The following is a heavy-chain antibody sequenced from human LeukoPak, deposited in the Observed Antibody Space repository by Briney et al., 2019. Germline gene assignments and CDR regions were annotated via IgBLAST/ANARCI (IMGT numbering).Heavy chain of an antibody. CDR3: ARMRITVNWFDP. V-gene: IGHV1-8*01. Sequence: EASVKVSCKASGYIFTSYDINWVRQATGQGLEWMGWMNPNSGNTGYAQKFQGRVTMTRNTSISTAYMELSSLRSEDTAVYYCARMRITVNWFDPWGQGTLVTVSS. CDR2: MNPNSGNT. D-gene: IGHD3-10*01. CDR1: GYIFTSYD. J-gene: IGHJ5*02.